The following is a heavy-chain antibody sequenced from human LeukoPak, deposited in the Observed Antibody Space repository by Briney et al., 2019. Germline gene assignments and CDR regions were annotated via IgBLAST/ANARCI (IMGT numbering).Heavy chain of an antibody. CDR3: VVAIDIVDMDV. V-gene: IGHV3-23*01. J-gene: IGHJ6*03. D-gene: IGHD2-15*01. Sequence: GGSLRLSCVASGFTFSIYDLSWVRQAPGKGLECVSAIDRGVGSTYYADSVKGRFTISRDNSKNTLYLQMNSLRAEDTAVYYCVVAIDIVDMDVWGKGTTVTVSS. CDR2: IDRGVGST. CDR1: GFTFSIYD.